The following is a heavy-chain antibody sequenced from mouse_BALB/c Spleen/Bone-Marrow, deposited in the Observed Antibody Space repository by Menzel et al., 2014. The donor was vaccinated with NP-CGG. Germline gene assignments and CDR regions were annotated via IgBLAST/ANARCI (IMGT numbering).Heavy chain of an antibody. CDR3: ATIYYDYDGYFDV. V-gene: IGHV3-6*02. J-gene: IGHJ1*01. Sequence: ESGPGLVKPSQSLSLTCSATGYSITSGYYWNWIRQFPGNKLEWMGYISYDGSNNYNPSLKNRISITRDTSKNQFFLKLNSVTTEDTATYYCATIYYDYDGYFDVWGAGTTVTVSS. CDR1: GYSITSGYY. CDR2: ISYDGSN. D-gene: IGHD2-4*01.